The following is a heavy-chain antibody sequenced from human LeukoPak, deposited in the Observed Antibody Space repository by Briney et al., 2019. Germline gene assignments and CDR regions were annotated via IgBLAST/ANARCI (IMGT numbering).Heavy chain of an antibody. CDR1: GISFSSYE. V-gene: IGHV3-48*03. CDR3: ARGFRDTAMFLDY. CDR2: ISSSGTTM. Sequence: PGGSLRLSCAASGISFSSYEMNWVRQAPGKGLEWISCISSSGTTMYYADSVKGRFTISRDNAKNSLHLQMNSLRAEDTAVYYCARGFRDTAMFLDYWGQGTLVTVSS. J-gene: IGHJ4*02. D-gene: IGHD5-18*01.